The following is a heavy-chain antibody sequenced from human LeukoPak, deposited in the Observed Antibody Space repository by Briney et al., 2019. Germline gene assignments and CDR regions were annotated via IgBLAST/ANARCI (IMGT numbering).Heavy chain of an antibody. CDR1: GFTFSSYA. CDR2: ISYDGSNK. CDR3: ARGELDGEGYFDY. J-gene: IGHJ4*02. D-gene: IGHD1-1*01. Sequence: GGSLRLSCAASGFTFSSYAMHWVRQAPGKGLEWVAVISYDGSNKYYADSVKGRFTISRDNSKNTLYLQMNSLRAEDTAVYYCARGELDGEGYFDYWGQGTLVTVSS. V-gene: IGHV3-30-3*01.